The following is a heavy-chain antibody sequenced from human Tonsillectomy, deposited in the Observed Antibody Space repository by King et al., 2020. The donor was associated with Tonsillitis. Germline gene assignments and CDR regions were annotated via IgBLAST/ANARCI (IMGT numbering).Heavy chain of an antibody. CDR3: GRPADDYVPFNY. V-gene: IGHV5-51*03. CDR2: IYPGDFDT. J-gene: IGHJ4*02. D-gene: IGHD3-16*01. CDR1: GYSFTSFW. Sequence: QLVQSGAEVKRPGDSLKISCKGSGYSFTSFWIGGVRQLPGKGLEWMGIIYPGDFDTRYSPSFQGQVTISADKSTRTAYLQWSSLKASDTTMYYCGRPADDYVPFNYWGQGTLVTVSS.